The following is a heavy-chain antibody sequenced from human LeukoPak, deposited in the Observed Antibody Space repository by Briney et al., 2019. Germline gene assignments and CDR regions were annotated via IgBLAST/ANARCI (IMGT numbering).Heavy chain of an antibody. D-gene: IGHD2-21*02. CDR1: GFTFSSYA. J-gene: IGHJ1*01. CDR3: ARDSRRLTAPRYFQH. V-gene: IGHV3-30*04. Sequence: GGSLRLSCAASGFTFSSYAMHWVRQAPGKGLEWVAVISYEGTNKYYADSVKGRFTISRDNSKNTLYLQMNSLRAEDTAVYYCARDSRRLTAPRYFQHWGQGTLVTVSS. CDR2: ISYEGTNK.